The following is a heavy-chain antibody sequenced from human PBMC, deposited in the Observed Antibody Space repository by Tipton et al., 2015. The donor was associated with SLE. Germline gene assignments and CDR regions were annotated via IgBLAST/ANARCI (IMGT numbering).Heavy chain of an antibody. CDR3: ARSGGYCSSNSCHRGLDV. D-gene: IGHD2-2*01. V-gene: IGHV3-7*03. CDR1: GFTFSSYW. CDR2: IKQDGSEK. J-gene: IGHJ6*02. Sequence: SLRLSCAASGFTFSSYWMSWVRQAPGKGLEWVANIKQDGSEKYYVDSVKGRFTISRDNAKNSLYLQMNSLRAEDTAVYYCARSGGYCSSNSCHRGLDVWGQGTTVTVSS.